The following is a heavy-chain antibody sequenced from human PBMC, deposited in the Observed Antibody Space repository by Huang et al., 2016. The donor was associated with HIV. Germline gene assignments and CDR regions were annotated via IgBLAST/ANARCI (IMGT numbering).Heavy chain of an antibody. CDR2: ISNDGSRK. CDR1: GFMFSTFG. J-gene: IGHJ4*02. CDR3: AKPSGDYEFFDF. V-gene: IGHV3-30*18. D-gene: IGHD4-17*01. Sequence: QVHLEESGGGVVQPGRPLRLSCTASGFMFSTFGIDWVRQASGKGLGWVAGISNDGSRKYYVDSVKGRFTISRDKSKNIVYLQMNSLRPEDTAVYYCAKPSGDYEFFDFWGQGTVVTVSS.